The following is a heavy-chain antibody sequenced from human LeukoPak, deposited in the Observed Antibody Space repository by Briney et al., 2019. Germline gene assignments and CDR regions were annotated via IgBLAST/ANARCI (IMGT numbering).Heavy chain of an antibody. CDR2: INPNSGGT. CDR1: GYTFTGYY. CDR3: ARTYGDYGWYNWFDP. D-gene: IGHD4-17*01. V-gene: IGHV1-2*06. J-gene: IGHJ5*02. Sequence: ASVKVSCKASGYTFTGYYMHWVRQAPGQGLEWMGRINPNSGGTNYAQKFQGRVTMTRDTSISTAYMELSRLRSDDTAVYYCARTYGDYGWYNWFDPWGQGTLVTVS.